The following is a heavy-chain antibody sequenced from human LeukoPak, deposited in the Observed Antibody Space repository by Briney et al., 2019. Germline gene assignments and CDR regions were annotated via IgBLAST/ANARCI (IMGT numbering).Heavy chain of an antibody. CDR1: GFTFSSFW. J-gene: IGHJ4*02. V-gene: IGHV3-7*04. Sequence: GGSLRLSCAASGFTFSSFWMSWVRQAPGKGLEWVANIKQDGSEKYYVDSVKGRFTVSRDNTKNSLYLLMNSLRAEDTAVYYCARTTVVTLIDYWGQGTLVTVSS. CDR2: IKQDGSEK. D-gene: IGHD4-23*01. CDR3: ARTTVVTLIDY.